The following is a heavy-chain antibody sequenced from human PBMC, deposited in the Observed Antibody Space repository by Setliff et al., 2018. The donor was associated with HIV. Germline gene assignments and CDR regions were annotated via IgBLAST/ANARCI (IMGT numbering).Heavy chain of an antibody. D-gene: IGHD4-4*01. CDR2: IYSTGST. CDR3: AKGAGFYGNYTFDY. Sequence: SETLSLTCTVSAASIRSHYWSWIRQSPGRELEWIGYIYSTGSTNYNPSLQSRVSISMDASKNKFSLKVTSVTSADTAVYYCAKGAGFYGNYTFDYWGQGNLVTVSS. V-gene: IGHV4-59*11. J-gene: IGHJ4*02. CDR1: AASIRSHY.